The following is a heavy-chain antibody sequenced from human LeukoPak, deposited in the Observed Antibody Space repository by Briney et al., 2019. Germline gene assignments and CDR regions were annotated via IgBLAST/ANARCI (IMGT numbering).Heavy chain of an antibody. J-gene: IGHJ2*01. CDR3: VGGPGWVFDL. Sequence: GGSLRLSCTASGFTFSSYAMTWVRQAPGKGLEWVSTISGSGSGTYYADSVKGRFIISGDNSKNTLYLQMNSLRAEDTAVYHCVGGPGWVFDLWGRGTLVTVSS. D-gene: IGHD1-26*01. CDR2: ISGSGSGT. CDR1: GFTFSSYA. V-gene: IGHV3-23*01.